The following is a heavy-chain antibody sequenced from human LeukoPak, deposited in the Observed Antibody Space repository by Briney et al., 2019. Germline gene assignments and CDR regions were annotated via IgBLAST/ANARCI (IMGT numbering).Heavy chain of an antibody. J-gene: IGHJ4*01. D-gene: IGHD6-19*01. CDR3: ARHGIGSGWFNFDY. V-gene: IGHV5-51*01. CDR1: GYTFTDYW. Sequence: GESLKISCKISGYTFTDYWIGRVRQMPGKGLEWMGIIYPGDSDTKYSPSFQGQVTISADKSISTAYLQWSSLKASDTAMYYCARHGIGSGWFNFDYWGQGTLVTVSS. CDR2: IYPGDSDT.